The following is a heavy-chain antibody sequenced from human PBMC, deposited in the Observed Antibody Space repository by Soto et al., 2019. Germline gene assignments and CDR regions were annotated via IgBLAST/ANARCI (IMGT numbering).Heavy chain of an antibody. J-gene: IGHJ5*02. CDR2: IYYSGST. V-gene: IGHV4-59*01. CDR3: ARGHYDILTGYSNWFDP. CDR1: GGSISSYY. Sequence: ETLSLTCTVSGGSISSYYWSWIRQPPGKGLEWIGYIYYSGSTNYNPSLKSRVTISVDTSKNQFSLKLSSVTAADTAVYYCARGHYDILTGYSNWFDPWGQGTLVTVSS. D-gene: IGHD3-9*01.